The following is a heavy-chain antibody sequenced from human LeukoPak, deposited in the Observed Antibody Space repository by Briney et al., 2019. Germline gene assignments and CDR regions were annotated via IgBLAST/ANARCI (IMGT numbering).Heavy chain of an antibody. CDR1: GFTFSSYA. D-gene: IGHD2-21*02. J-gene: IGHJ6*02. CDR2: ISGSGVST. CDR3: AKAVVVTVRSYYYYALDV. Sequence: GGSLRLSCAASGFTFSSYAVSWVRQAPGKGLEWVSAISGSGVSTFYADSVKGRFTISRDNSKNTLYLQMNSLRAEDTALYYCAKAVVVTVRSYYYYALDVWGQGTTVTVSS. V-gene: IGHV3-23*01.